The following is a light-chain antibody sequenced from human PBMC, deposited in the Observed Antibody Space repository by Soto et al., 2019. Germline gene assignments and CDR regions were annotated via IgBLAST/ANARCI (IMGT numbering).Light chain of an antibody. CDR3: SSYTGSSVV. CDR1: SSDVGGYNY. CDR2: EVT. V-gene: IGLV2-14*01. J-gene: IGLJ2*01. Sequence: HSALTQPASVSGSPGQSITISCTGTSSDVGGYNYVSWYQHHPGKAPKLMIYEVTNRPSGVSNRFSGSKSGNTASLTISGLQAEDEADYYCSSYTGSSVVFGGGTKLTVL.